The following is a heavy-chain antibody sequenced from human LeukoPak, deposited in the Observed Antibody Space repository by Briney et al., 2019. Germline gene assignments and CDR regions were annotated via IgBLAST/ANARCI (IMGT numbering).Heavy chain of an antibody. J-gene: IGHJ6*02. Sequence: KTSETLSLTCTVSGDSVSSGSYYWSWVRQPPGKGLEWIGYIYYTGNTNYNPSLKSRVTISVDTSKNQFSLKLSSVTAADTAVYYCARVADIVVVPAYYYYGMDVWGQGTTVTVSS. V-gene: IGHV4-61*01. D-gene: IGHD2-2*01. CDR2: IYYTGNT. CDR1: GDSVSSGSYY. CDR3: ARVADIVVVPAYYYYGMDV.